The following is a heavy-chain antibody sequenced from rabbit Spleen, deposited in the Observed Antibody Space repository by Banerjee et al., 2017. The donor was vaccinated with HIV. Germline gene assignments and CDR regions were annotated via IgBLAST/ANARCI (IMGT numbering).Heavy chain of an antibody. CDR1: GVSFSSNNY. J-gene: IGHJ6*01. CDR2: IDSGSSGFT. CDR3: ARDSGSSFSSYGMDL. V-gene: IGHV1S40*01. Sequence: QSLEESGGDLVKPGASLTLTCTASGVSFSSNNYMCWVRQAPGKGLEWIACIDSGSSGFTYFASWAKGRFAISKPSSTTVTLQMASLTAADTATYFCARDSGSSFSSYGMDLWGSWPLRTVS. D-gene: IGHD8-1*01.